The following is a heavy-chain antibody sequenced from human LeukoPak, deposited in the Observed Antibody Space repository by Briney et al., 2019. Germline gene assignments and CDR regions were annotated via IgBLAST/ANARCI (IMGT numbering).Heavy chain of an antibody. D-gene: IGHD3-9*01. CDR3: PRVLGAYDILTGFDY. Sequence: GASVKVSCKASGYTFTNYGFTWVRQAPGQGLEWMGWFSAYNGNPNYAQKLQGRVTMTTDHSTSTAYMELRSLRSDDTAVYYCPRVLGAYDILTGFDYWGQGTLVTVSS. J-gene: IGHJ4*02. CDR2: FSAYNGNP. V-gene: IGHV1-18*01. CDR1: GYTFTNYG.